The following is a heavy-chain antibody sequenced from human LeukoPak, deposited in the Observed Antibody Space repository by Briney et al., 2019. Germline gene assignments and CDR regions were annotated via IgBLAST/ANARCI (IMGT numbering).Heavy chain of an antibody. V-gene: IGHV3-21*01. J-gene: IGHJ4*01. CDR1: GFTFSSYS. CDR2: ISSSSSYI. D-gene: IGHD2-15*01. Sequence: GGSLRLSCAASGFTFSSYSMNWVRQAPGKGLEWVSSISSSSSYIYYADLVKGRFTISRDNAKNSLYLQMNSLRAEDTAVYYCARGLLGYCSGGSCYGDYWGQEPWSPSPQ. CDR3: ARGLLGYCSGGSCYGDY.